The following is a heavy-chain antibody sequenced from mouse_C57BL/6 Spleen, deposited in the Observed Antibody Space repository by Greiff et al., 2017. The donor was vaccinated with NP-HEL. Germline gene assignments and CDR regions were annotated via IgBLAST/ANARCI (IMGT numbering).Heavy chain of an antibody. CDR2: IYPRSGNT. J-gene: IGHJ1*03. CDR3: ARCPYYYGSSYPDV. CDR1: GYTFTSYG. V-gene: IGHV1-81*01. Sequence: QVQLQQSGAELARPGASVKLSCKASGYTFTSYGISWVTQRTGQGLEWIGEIYPRSGNTYYNEKFKGKATLTADKSSSTAYMELRSLTSEDSAVYFGARCPYYYGSSYPDVWGTGTTVTVSS. D-gene: IGHD1-1*01.